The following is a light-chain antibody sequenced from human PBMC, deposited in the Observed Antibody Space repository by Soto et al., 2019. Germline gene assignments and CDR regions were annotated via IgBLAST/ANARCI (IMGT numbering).Light chain of an antibody. CDR3: QQYDNWPRT. J-gene: IGKJ3*01. CDR1: QSIGSN. Sequence: EIVMTQSPATLSVSPGVRATLSCRASQSIGSNLAWYQQIPGQAPRLLIYGASTRTTGIPARFSGSGSGTEFTLTISSLQSEDFAVYYCQQYDNWPRTFGPGTKVNIK. CDR2: GAS. V-gene: IGKV3-15*01.